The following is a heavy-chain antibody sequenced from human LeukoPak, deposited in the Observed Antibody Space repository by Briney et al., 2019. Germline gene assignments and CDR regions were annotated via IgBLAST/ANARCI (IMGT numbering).Heavy chain of an antibody. CDR1: GFTVSSTH. CDR3: ARGGRGSAAVVAPRSFDI. D-gene: IGHD3-22*01. V-gene: IGHV3-53*01. Sequence: GGSLRLSCEASGFTVSSTHMVWIRQAPGKGLEWISVTYTGGNSYYAGSVQGRFIISRDISKNTLYLQMNNLRAEDSALYYCARGGRGSAAVVAPRSFDIWGQGTMVTVSS. J-gene: IGHJ3*02. CDR2: TYTGGNS.